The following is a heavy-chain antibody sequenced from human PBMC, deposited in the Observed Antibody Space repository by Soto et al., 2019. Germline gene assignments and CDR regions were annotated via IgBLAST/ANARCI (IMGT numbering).Heavy chain of an antibody. CDR3: ATYYGGNLPKDYYYGMDV. D-gene: IGHD4-17*01. CDR1: GGTFSSYA. J-gene: IGHJ6*02. Sequence: QVQLVQSGAEVKKPDSSVKVSCKASGGTFSSYAISWVRQAPGQGLEWMGGIIPIFGTANYAQKFQGRVTITADESTRTAYMELSSLRSEDTAVYYCATYYGGNLPKDYYYGMDVWGQGTTVTVSS. CDR2: IIPIFGTA. V-gene: IGHV1-69*01.